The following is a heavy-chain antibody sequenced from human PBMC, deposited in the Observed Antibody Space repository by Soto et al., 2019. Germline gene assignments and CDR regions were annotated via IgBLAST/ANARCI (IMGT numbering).Heavy chain of an antibody. J-gene: IGHJ4*02. D-gene: IGHD5-18*01. CDR3: AKDLGYTYGQDY. Sequence: SVKVSCKASGYSFTYYYIHWVRQAPGQGLEWMGGIIPIFGTANYAQKFQGRVTITADESTSTAYMELSSLRSEDTAVYYCAKDLGYTYGQDYWGQGTLVTVSS. V-gene: IGHV1-69*13. CDR1: GYSFTYYY. CDR2: IIPIFGTA.